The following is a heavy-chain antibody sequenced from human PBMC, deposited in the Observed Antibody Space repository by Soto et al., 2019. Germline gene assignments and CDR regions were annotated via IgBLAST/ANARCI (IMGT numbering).Heavy chain of an antibody. D-gene: IGHD2-15*01. J-gene: IGHJ6*02. V-gene: IGHV5-10-1*01. Sequence: PGESLKISCKGSGYSFTSYWISWVRQMPGKGLEWLGRIDPSDSYTNYSPSFQGHVTISADKSISTAYLQWSSLKASDTAMYYCASGYCSGGSCYSINYYGMDVWGQGTTVTVSS. CDR2: IDPSDSYT. CDR1: GYSFTSYW. CDR3: ASGYCSGGSCYSINYYGMDV.